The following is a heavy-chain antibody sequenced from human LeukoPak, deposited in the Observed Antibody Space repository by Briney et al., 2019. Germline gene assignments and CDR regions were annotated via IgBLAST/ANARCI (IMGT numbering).Heavy chain of an antibody. CDR2: IHYSGTT. V-gene: IGHV4-59*01. Sequence: PSETLSLTCTVSGGSIISYYWSWIRQSPQKGLEWIAYIHYSGTTNYNPSLKSRVTISVDTSKNQFSLKLSSVTAADTAVYFCARDSEPRGYSGYDYVGNWFDPWGQGTLVTVSS. J-gene: IGHJ5*02. D-gene: IGHD5-12*01. CDR1: GGSIISYY. CDR3: ARDSEPRGYSGYDYVGNWFDP.